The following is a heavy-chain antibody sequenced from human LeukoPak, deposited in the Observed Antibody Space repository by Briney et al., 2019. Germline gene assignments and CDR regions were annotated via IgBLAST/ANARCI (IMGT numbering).Heavy chain of an antibody. CDR2: ISPYNGNT. V-gene: IGHV1-18*04. Sequence: ASVRVSCKASGFTFIDYGISWVRQAPGQGLEWMGWISPYNGNTNYAQKVQDRVTMTTDTSTSTAYMELRSLRSDGTAVYYCARESTTFDYWGQGTLVTVSS. J-gene: IGHJ4*02. CDR3: ARESTTFDY. D-gene: IGHD1-1*01. CDR1: GFTFIDYG.